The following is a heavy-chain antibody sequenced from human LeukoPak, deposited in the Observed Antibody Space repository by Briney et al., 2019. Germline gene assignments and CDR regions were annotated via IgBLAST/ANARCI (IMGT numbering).Heavy chain of an antibody. J-gene: IGHJ4*02. CDR3: AKGTYCSGGSCPLTDFDY. V-gene: IGHV3-23*01. Sequence: PGGSLRLSCAASGFTVSSYAISWVRQAPGKGRGLVSAISGSGGSTYYADSVKGRFTISRYNSKNTLYLQMNSLRAEDTAVYYCAKGTYCSGGSCPLTDFDYWGEGGLVTVSS. CDR1: GFTVSSYA. D-gene: IGHD2-15*01. CDR2: ISGSGGST.